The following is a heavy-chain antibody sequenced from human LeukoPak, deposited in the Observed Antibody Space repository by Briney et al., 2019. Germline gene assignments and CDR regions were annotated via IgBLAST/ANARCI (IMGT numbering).Heavy chain of an antibody. Sequence: GGSLRLSCAASGFTFSSYGMHWVRQAPGKGLEWVAVIWYDGSNKYYADSVKGRFTVSRDNSKNTLYLQMNSLRAEDTAVYYCARVYYYDSSGYFDYWGQGTLVIVSS. J-gene: IGHJ4*02. CDR1: GFTFSSYG. V-gene: IGHV3-33*01. D-gene: IGHD3-22*01. CDR3: ARVYYYDSSGYFDY. CDR2: IWYDGSNK.